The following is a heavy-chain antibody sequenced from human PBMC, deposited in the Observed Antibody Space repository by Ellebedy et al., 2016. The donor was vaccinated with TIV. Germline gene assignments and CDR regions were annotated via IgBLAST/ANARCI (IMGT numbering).Heavy chain of an antibody. CDR2: VSSGGST. CDR3: AEGRSGWYYFDY. Sequence: SETLSLTCSVSGASISSYYWNWIRQPPGKGLEWIGYVSSGGSTNYGPSFRSRVTISVDMSKNQFSLRLTSVTAADTAVYYCAEGRSGWYYFDYWGQGTLVTVSS. V-gene: IGHV4-59*12. D-gene: IGHD6-19*01. CDR1: GASISSYY. J-gene: IGHJ4*02.